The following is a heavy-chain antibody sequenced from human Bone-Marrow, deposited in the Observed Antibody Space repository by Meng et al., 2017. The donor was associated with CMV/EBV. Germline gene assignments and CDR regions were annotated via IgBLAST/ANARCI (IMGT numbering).Heavy chain of an antibody. V-gene: IGHV3-11*04. D-gene: IGHD6-19*01. J-gene: IGHJ4*02. Sequence: GESLKISCAASGFTFSDYYMSWIRQAPGKGLEWVSYISSSGSTIYYADSVKGRFTISRDNSKNTLYLQMNSPRAEDTAVYYCAKDPSIAVAHFDYWGQGTLVTVSS. CDR3: AKDPSIAVAHFDY. CDR2: ISSSGSTI. CDR1: GFTFSDYY.